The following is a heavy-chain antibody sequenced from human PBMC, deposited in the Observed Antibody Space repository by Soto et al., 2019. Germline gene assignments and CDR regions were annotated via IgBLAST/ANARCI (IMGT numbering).Heavy chain of an antibody. D-gene: IGHD2-15*01. Sequence: PSETLSLTCTVSGGSISSGGYYWSWIRQHPGKGLEWIGYIYYSGSTYYNPSLKSRVTISVDTSKNQFSLKLSSVTAADTAVYYCARVGRNCSGGSSFAFDIWGQGTMVTVSS. CDR1: GGSISSGGYY. J-gene: IGHJ3*02. CDR2: IYYSGST. CDR3: ARVGRNCSGGSSFAFDI. V-gene: IGHV4-31*03.